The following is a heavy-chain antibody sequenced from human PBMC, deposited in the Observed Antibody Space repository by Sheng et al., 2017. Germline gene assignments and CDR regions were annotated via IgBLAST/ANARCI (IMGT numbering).Heavy chain of an antibody. CDR1: GFTFSSYG. D-gene: IGHD1-26*01. CDR2: IRYDGSNK. CDR3: AKLRVGATRQDY. Sequence: QVQLVESGGGVVQPGGSLRLSCAASGFTFSSYGMHWVRQAPGKGLEWVAFIRYDGSNKYYADSVKGRFTISRDNSKNTLYLQMNSLRAEDTAVYYCAKLRVGATRQDYWGQGTLVTVSS. V-gene: IGHV3-30*02. J-gene: IGHJ4*02.